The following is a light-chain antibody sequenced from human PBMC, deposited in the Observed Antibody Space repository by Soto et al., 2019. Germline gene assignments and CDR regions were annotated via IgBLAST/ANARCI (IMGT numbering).Light chain of an antibody. J-gene: IGKJ5*01. CDR1: QSVSRN. CDR3: QQYNNWPTIT. CDR2: GAS. Sequence: EIVMTQSAATMSVSPGERATLSCRGSQSVSRNLAWYQQKPGQAPRLLIYGASTRATGIPARISGSGSGTEFTLTISSLQPEDLAVYYCQQYNNWPTITFGQGTRLEIK. V-gene: IGKV3-15*01.